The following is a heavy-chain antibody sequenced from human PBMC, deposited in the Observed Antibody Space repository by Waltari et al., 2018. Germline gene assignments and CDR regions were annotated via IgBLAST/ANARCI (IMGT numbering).Heavy chain of an antibody. Sequence: QLQLQESGPGLVKPSETLSLTCTVSGGSISSSSYYWGWIRQPPGKGLEWIGSIYYSGSTYYNPSLKSRVTISVDTSKNQFSLKLSSVTAADTAVYYCARGLHRTAWIVDYWGQGTLVTVSS. CDR2: IYYSGST. J-gene: IGHJ4*02. D-gene: IGHD1-1*01. V-gene: IGHV4-39*01. CDR3: ARGLHRTAWIVDY. CDR1: GGSISSSSYY.